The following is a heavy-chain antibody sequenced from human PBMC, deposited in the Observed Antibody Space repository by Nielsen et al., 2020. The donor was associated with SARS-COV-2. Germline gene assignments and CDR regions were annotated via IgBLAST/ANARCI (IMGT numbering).Heavy chain of an antibody. Sequence: KVSCKGSGYSFTSYWIGWVRQMPGKGLEWMGIIYPGDSDTRYSPSFQGQVTISADKSISTAYLQWSSLKASDTAMYYCARHMSSPDLTPRFDYWGQGTLVTVSS. CDR3: ARHMSSPDLTPRFDY. D-gene: IGHD1-14*01. CDR2: IYPGDSDT. CDR1: GYSFTSYW. V-gene: IGHV5-51*01. J-gene: IGHJ4*02.